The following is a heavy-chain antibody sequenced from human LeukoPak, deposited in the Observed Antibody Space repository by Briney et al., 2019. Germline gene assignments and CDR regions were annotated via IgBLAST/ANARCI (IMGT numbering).Heavy chain of an antibody. J-gene: IGHJ5*02. Sequence: GASVKVSCKASGCTFTGYYMHWVRQAPGQGLEWMGWINPNSGGTNYAQKFQGRVTMTRDTSISTAYMELSRLRSDDTAVYYCATVVVPAAAWFDPWGQGTLVTVSS. D-gene: IGHD2-2*01. CDR1: GCTFTGYY. CDR3: ATVVVPAAAWFDP. V-gene: IGHV1-2*02. CDR2: INPNSGGT.